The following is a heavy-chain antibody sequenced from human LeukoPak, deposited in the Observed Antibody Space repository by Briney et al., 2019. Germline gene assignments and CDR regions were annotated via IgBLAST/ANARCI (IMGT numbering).Heavy chain of an antibody. D-gene: IGHD3-10*01. V-gene: IGHV1-2*02. J-gene: IGHJ6*03. CDR2: INPNSGGT. Sequence: ASVKVSCKASGYTFTGYYMHWVRQAPGQGLEWMGWINPNSGGTNYAQKFQGRVTMTRDTSISTAYMELSRLRSDDTAVYYCARDQVVRPLGYYYMDVWGKGTTVTISS. CDR3: ARDQVVRPLGYYYMDV. CDR1: GYTFTGYY.